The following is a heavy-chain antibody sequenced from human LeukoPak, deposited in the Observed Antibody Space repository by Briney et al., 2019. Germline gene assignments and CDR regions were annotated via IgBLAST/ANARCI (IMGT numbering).Heavy chain of an antibody. J-gene: IGHJ4*02. CDR3: ARGLHE. CDR1: GFTFSSYW. CDR2: IKQDGSEK. V-gene: IGHV3-7*01. Sequence: GGSLRLSCTASGFTFSSYWMSWVRQAPGKGLEWVANIKQDGSEKYYVDSVKGRFTISRDNARNSLYLQMNSLKTEDTAEYYCARGLHEWGQGTLVTVSS.